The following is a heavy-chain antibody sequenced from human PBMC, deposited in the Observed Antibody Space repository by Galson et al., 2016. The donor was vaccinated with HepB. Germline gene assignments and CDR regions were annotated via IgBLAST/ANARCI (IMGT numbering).Heavy chain of an antibody. CDR2: INPNGGSA. V-gene: IGHV1-46*01. J-gene: IGHJ5*02. Sequence: KVSCXASXXXFTTYXXXWVRQAPGQGLEWRGIINPNGGSASYSPKFQGRVTLTRDTSTSTVYMALSSLQSDXXALYYXSTGVRDNXFSPWGQGTLVTVSS. CDR1: XXXFTTYX. CDR3: STGVRDNXFSP. D-gene: IGHD1-1*01.